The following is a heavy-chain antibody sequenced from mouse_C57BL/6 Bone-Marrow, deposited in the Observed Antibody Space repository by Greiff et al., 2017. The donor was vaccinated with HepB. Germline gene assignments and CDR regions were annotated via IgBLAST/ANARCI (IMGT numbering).Heavy chain of an antibody. CDR3: ARDLYDYDY. CDR2: ISDGGSYT. D-gene: IGHD2-4*01. CDR1: GFTFSSYA. V-gene: IGHV5-4*01. Sequence: DVHLVESGGGLVKPGGSLKLSCAASGFTFSSYAMSWVRQTPEKRLEWVATISDGGSYTYYPDNVKGRFTISRDNAKNNLYLQMSHLKSEDTAMYYCARDLYDYDYWGQGTTLTVSS. J-gene: IGHJ2*01.